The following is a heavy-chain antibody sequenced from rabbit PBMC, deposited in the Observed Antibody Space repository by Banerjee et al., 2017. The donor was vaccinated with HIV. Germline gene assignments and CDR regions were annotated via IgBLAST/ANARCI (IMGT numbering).Heavy chain of an antibody. CDR1: GFSFSSSYY. CDR3: VRETETYAGGAGYGYYFDL. J-gene: IGHJ4*01. V-gene: IGHV1S40*01. D-gene: IGHD6-1*01. CDR2: IYAGSSGST. Sequence: QSLEESGGDLVKPGASLTLTCTASGFSFSSSYYMCWVRQAPGKGLEWIACIYAGSSGSTYYASWAEGRFTISKTSSTTVTLQMTSLTAADTATYFCVRETETYAGGAGYGYYFDLWGQGTLVTVS.